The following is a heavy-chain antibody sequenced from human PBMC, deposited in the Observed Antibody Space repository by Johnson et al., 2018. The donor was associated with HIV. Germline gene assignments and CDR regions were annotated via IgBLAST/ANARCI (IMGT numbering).Heavy chain of an antibody. CDR2: IYSGGST. D-gene: IGHD3-22*01. J-gene: IGHJ3*02. CDR1: GFTVSSNY. V-gene: IGHV3-66*04. Sequence: MQLVESGGGLVRPGGSLRLSCAASGFTVSSNYMSWVRQAPGKGLEWVSVIYSGGSTYYADSVKGRFTISRDNSKNTLYLQMNSLRAEDTAVYYCARQHLYDRSGQGGGLDIWGQGTMVSVSS. CDR3: ARQHLYDRSGQGGGLDI.